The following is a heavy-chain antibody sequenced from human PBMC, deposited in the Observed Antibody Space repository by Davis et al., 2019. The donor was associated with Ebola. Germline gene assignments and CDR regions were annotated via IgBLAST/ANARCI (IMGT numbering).Heavy chain of an antibody. CDR3: ARLSFGEVGFDY. CDR1: GYTFTNYY. D-gene: IGHD3-10*01. V-gene: IGHV1-46*01. CDR2: INPNDGRT. Sequence: AASVKVSCKASGYTFTNYYMHWVRQAPGQGLEWMGMINPNDGRTIYAQKFQGRVTVTRDTSISTAYMELSRLTSDDTAVYYCARLSFGEVGFDYWGQGTLVTVSS. J-gene: IGHJ4*02.